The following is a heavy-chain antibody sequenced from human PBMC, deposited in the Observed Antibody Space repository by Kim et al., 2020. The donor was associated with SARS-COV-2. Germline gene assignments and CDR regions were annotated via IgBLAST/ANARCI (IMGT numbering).Heavy chain of an antibody. V-gene: IGHV1-8*01. J-gene: IGHJ5*02. D-gene: IGHD2-2*02. CDR3: ARGVIVAVPAAIHNWFDP. Sequence: ASVKVSCKASGYTFTSYDINWVRQATGQGLEWMGWMNPNSGNTGYAQKFQGRVTMTRNTSISTAYMELSSLRSEDTAVYYCARGVIVAVPAAIHNWFDPWGQGTLVTVSS. CDR1: GYTFTSYD. CDR2: MNPNSGNT.